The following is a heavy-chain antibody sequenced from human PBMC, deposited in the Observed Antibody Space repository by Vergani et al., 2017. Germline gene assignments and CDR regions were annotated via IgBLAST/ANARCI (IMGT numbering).Heavy chain of an antibody. CDR1: GGSISSYY. Sequence: QVQLQESGPGLVKPSETLSLTCTVSGGSISSYYWSWIRQPPGKGLEWIGYIYYSGSTNYNPSLKSRVTISVDTSKNQFSLKLSSVTAADTAVYYCARNPYCGGDCYSDGFDIWGQGTMVTVSS. J-gene: IGHJ3*02. D-gene: IGHD2-21*02. V-gene: IGHV4-59*01. CDR3: ARNPYCGGDCYSDGFDI. CDR2: IYYSGST.